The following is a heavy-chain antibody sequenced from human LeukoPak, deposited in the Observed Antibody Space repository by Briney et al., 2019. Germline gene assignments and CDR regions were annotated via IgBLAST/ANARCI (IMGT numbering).Heavy chain of an antibody. CDR3: ARGPRIAVAGAFDI. CDR1: GYTFTSYA. D-gene: IGHD6-19*01. V-gene: IGHV1-3*01. Sequence: ASVKVSCKASGYTFTSYAMHSVRQAPGQRLESMGWINAGNANAKYSQKFQGRVTITRDTSASTAYMELSSLRSEDTAVYYCARGPRIAVAGAFDIWGQGTMVTVSS. CDR2: INAGNANA. J-gene: IGHJ3*02.